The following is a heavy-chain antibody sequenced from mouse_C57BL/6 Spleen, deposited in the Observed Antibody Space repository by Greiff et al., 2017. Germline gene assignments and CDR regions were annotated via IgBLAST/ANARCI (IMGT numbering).Heavy chain of an antibody. CDR1: GYTFTSYW. Sequence: QVQLQQPGAELVMPGASVKLSCKASGYTFTSYWMHWVKQRPGQGLEWIGELDPSDSYTNYNQKFKGKSTLTVDKSSSTAYMQLSSLTSEDSAVYYCAISNYGSSYWYFDVWGTGTTVTVSS. V-gene: IGHV1-69*01. J-gene: IGHJ1*03. CDR2: LDPSDSYT. D-gene: IGHD1-1*01. CDR3: AISNYGSSYWYFDV.